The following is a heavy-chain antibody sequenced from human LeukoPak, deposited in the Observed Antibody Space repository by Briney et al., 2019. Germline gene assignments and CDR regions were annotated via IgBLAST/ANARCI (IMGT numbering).Heavy chain of an antibody. CDR3: ATDRGYSTFDY. J-gene: IGHJ4*02. D-gene: IGHD6-13*01. CDR2: INQDGRMI. CDR1: GFTFSRYW. Sequence: GGSLRLSCAASGFTFSRYWMSWVRQAPGKGLEWVANINQDGRMINYGDPVKGRFTISRDNARNSLYLQMTSLRAEDTALYYCATDRGYSTFDYWGQGTLVTVSS. V-gene: IGHV3-7*01.